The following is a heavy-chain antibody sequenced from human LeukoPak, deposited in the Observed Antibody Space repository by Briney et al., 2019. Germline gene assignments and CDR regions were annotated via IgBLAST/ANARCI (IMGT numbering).Heavy chain of an antibody. D-gene: IGHD3-22*01. Sequence: SETLSLTCTVSGVSISSGYFYWGWIRQSPGKGPEWIGSISYSESTYHNPSLKSRVTISLDTSKNQFSLKLSSVTAADTAVYYCARDSGDGFSDSSGYFEYFQHWGQGTLVIVSS. CDR3: ARDSGDGFSDSSGYFEYFQH. J-gene: IGHJ1*01. CDR2: ISYSEST. V-gene: IGHV4-39*07. CDR1: GVSISSGYFY.